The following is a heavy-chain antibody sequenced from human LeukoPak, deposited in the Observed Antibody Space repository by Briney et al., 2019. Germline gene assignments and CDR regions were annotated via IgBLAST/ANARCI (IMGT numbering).Heavy chain of an antibody. D-gene: IGHD3-10*01. Sequence: ASVKVSCKASGYIFTGYYMHWVRQAPGQGLEWMGWINANSGGTKYAQKFQGRVTMTRNTSISTAYMELSSLRSEDTAVYYCARPYYYGSGSYYSSWGQGTLVTVSS. CDR1: GYIFTGYY. CDR3: ARPYYYGSGSYYSS. V-gene: IGHV1-2*02. J-gene: IGHJ4*02. CDR2: INANSGGT.